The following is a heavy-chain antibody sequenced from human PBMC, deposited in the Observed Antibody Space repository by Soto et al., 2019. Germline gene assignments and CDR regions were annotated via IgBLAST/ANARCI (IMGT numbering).Heavy chain of an antibody. V-gene: IGHV1-3*01. J-gene: IGHJ4*02. D-gene: IGHD5-18*01. CDR1: GYTFTSYA. CDR2: INAGNGNT. CDR3: AREGADTAMVIFDY. Sequence: QVPLVQSGAEVKKPGASVKVSCKASGYTFTSYAMHWVRQAPGQRLEWMGWINAGNGNTKYSQKFQGRVTITRDTSASTAYMELSSLRSEDTAVYYCAREGADTAMVIFDYWGQGTLVTVSS.